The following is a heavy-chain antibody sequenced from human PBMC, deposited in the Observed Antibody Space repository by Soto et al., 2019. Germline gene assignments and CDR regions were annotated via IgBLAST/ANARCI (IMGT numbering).Heavy chain of an antibody. CDR2: INPIGGTS. CDR3: ARAPKPRYDHNSPANHYFGVAD. J-gene: IGHJ6*02. Sequence: QVRLVQSGAEVKKPGASVKVSCTASGYTFTSYYIYWVRQAPGQGLEWIGVINPIGGTSTSAPEFHGSVTMTPDTSTSRASLGLSRLRSKAPAVFYCARAPKPRYDHNSPANHYFGVADWGQGNIVTVSS. CDR1: GYTFTSYY. V-gene: IGHV1-46*01. D-gene: IGHD3-22*01.